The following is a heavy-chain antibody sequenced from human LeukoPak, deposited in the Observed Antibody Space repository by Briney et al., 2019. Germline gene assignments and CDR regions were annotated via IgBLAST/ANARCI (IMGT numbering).Heavy chain of an antibody. J-gene: IGHJ3*02. V-gene: IGHV3-30-3*01. CDR2: ISYDGSNK. CDR3: AGRQQLGTEAFDI. Sequence: GGALRLSCAASGSTISSYAMHWVRQAPGKGLEWVAVISYDGSNKYYADSVKGRFTISRDNSKNTLYLQMNSLRAEDTAVYYCAGRQQLGTEAFDIWGQGTMVTVSS. D-gene: IGHD6-13*01. CDR1: GSTISSYA.